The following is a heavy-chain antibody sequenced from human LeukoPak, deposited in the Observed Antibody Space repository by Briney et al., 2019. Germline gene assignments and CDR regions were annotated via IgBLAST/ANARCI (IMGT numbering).Heavy chain of an antibody. V-gene: IGHV1-24*01. CDR2: FDPEDGET. CDR1: GYTLTELS. CDR3: ATVSPRYYYGSGNDY. Sequence: ASVKVSCKVSGYTLTELSMHWVRQAPGKGLEWMGGFDPEDGETIYAQKFQGRVAMTEDTSTDTAYMELSSLRSEDTAVYYCATVSPRYYYGSGNDYWGQGTLVTVSS. D-gene: IGHD3-10*01. J-gene: IGHJ4*02.